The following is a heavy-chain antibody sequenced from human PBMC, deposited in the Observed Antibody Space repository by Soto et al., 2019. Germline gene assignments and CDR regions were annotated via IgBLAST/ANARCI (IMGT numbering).Heavy chain of an antibody. Sequence: GGSMRLSCAASGFTFSSYAMHWVRQAPGKGLEWVAVISYDGSNKYYADSVKGRFTISRDNSKNTLYLQMNSLRAEDTAVYYCARARYSSSWPAANFDYWGQGTLVTVSS. CDR3: ARARYSSSWPAANFDY. V-gene: IGHV3-30-3*01. CDR1: GFTFSSYA. D-gene: IGHD6-13*01. CDR2: ISYDGSNK. J-gene: IGHJ4*02.